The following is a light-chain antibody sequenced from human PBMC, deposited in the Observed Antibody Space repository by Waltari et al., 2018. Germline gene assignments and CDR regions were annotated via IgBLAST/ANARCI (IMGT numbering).Light chain of an antibody. V-gene: IGKV1-17*01. CDR2: HAN. Sequence: DIQMSQSTSSLSASVGDRVSITCRASQDIRSNLNWYQQKPGKAPNLLIYHANSLATGVPSRFSGSGSGTEFTFTISSLQPEDFATYYCQHATSYPLTFGGGTKVEIK. CDR3: QHATSYPLT. J-gene: IGKJ4*01. CDR1: QDIRSN.